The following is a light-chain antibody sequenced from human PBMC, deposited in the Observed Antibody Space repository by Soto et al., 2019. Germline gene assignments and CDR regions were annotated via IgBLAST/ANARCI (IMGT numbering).Light chain of an antibody. CDR2: AAS. Sequence: DIQMTQSPSSLSASVGDRVTITCRASQDISNYLVWYQQKPGKVPKLLIHAASTLLSGVPSRFSGSGSGTDFTLTISSLQPEDVATYYCQKYNTAPPWTFGQGTKVEIK. V-gene: IGKV1-27*01. CDR1: QDISNY. CDR3: QKYNTAPPWT. J-gene: IGKJ1*01.